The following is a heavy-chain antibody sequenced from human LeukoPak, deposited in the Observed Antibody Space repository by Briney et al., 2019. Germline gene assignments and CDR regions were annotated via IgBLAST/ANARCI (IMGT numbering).Heavy chain of an antibody. CDR3: ARARGQQLVDGRGDY. CDR2: IYYSGST. D-gene: IGHD6-13*01. J-gene: IGHJ4*02. Sequence: PSETLSLTCTVSGGSVSSGSYYWSWIRQPPGKGLEWIGSIYYSGSTYYNPSLKSRVTISVDTSKNQFSLKLSSVTAADTAVYYCARARGQQLVDGRGDYWGQGTLVTVSS. CDR1: GGSVSSGSYY. V-gene: IGHV4-39*01.